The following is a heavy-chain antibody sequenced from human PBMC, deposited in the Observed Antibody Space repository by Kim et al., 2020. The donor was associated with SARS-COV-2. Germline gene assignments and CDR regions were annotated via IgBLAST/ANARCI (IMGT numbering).Heavy chain of an antibody. CDR3: AIDRPMGGGINIVVVPAAIPCGMDV. CDR1: GFTFSSYG. J-gene: IGHJ6*02. CDR2: IWYDGSNK. Sequence: GGSLRLSCAASGFTFSSYGMHWVRQAPGKGLEWVAVIWYDGSNKYYADSVKGRFTISRDNSKNTLYLQMDSLRAEDTAVYYCAIDRPMGGGINIVVVPAAIPCGMDVWGQGATVTVSS. V-gene: IGHV3-33*01. D-gene: IGHD2-2*02.